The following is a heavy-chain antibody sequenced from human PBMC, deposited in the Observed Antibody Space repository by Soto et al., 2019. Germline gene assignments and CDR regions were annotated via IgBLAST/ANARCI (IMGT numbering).Heavy chain of an antibody. Sequence: ASVKVSCKASGYTFITYGVSWVRQAPGQGLDWLGWISTYNGNTRYAERLQGRVTMTTDTSTSTAYMELRSLRSDDTAVYYCARGYSGYDFPPLIGYYYYMDVWGKGTTVTVSS. CDR3: ARGYSGYDFPPLIGYYYYMDV. V-gene: IGHV1-18*01. CDR2: ISTYNGNT. J-gene: IGHJ6*03. D-gene: IGHD5-12*01. CDR1: GYTFITYG.